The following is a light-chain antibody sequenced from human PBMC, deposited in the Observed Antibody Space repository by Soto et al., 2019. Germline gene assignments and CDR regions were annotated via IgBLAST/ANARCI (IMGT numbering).Light chain of an antibody. CDR3: QQYENYWT. V-gene: IGKV1-5*01. J-gene: IGKJ1*01. CDR1: QSVNSW. CDR2: DAS. Sequence: DIQMTQSPSTLSAFVGDRVTITCRASQSVNSWLAWYQQRPGKAPKLLIYDASTLESGVPSRFSGSGSGTEFTLTISSLQPDDFATYYCQQYENYWTFGQGTKVDI.